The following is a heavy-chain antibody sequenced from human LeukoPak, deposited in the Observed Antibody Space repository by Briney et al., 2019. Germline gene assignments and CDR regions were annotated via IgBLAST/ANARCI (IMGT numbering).Heavy chain of an antibody. CDR1: GGSISSGGYY. CDR3: ARKPKDCSGGTCYWYYFDY. CDR2: IYYSGIT. V-gene: IGHV4-31*03. J-gene: IGHJ4*02. Sequence: SETLSLTCTVSGGSISSGGYYWSWIRQHPGKGLEWIGYIYYSGITYYNPSLKSRVTISLDTSKNQFSLNLSSVTAAATAVYYCARKPKDCSGGTCYWYYFDYWGQGTLVTVSS. D-gene: IGHD2-15*01.